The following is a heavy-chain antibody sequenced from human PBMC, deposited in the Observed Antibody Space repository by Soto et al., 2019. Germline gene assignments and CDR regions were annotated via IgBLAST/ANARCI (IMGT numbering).Heavy chain of an antibody. CDR1: GYRFTSYC. CDR2: ISAYNGNT. CDR3: ARDPPPPDD. Sequence: GASVNVSCKASGYRFTSYCISWMRQAPGQGLEWMGWISAYNGNTNYAQKLQGRVTMTTDTSTSTAYMELRSLRSDDTAVYYCARDPPPPDDWGQGTLVTVSS. V-gene: IGHV1-18*01. J-gene: IGHJ4*02.